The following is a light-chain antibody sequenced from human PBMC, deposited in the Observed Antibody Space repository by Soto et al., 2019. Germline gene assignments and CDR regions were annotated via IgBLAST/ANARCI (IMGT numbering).Light chain of an antibody. CDR1: SSDVGTYKF. CDR3: CSYAGTSFWV. V-gene: IGLV2-23*01. CDR2: EGT. Sequence: QSPLTQPASVSGSPGQSITISCTGTSSDVGTYKFVSWYQQHPGKVPTLMIHEGTKRPSGVSNRFSGSKSGNTATLTISGLQPEDEANYYCCSYAGTSFWVFGGGTKLTVL. J-gene: IGLJ3*02.